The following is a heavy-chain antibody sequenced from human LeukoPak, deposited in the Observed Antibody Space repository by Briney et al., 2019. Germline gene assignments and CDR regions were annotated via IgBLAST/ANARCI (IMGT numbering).Heavy chain of an antibody. J-gene: IGHJ4*02. CDR2: INTDGSST. D-gene: IGHD3-10*01. Sequence: GGSLRLSCAASGFTFSNYWMHWVRQAPGKGLVWVSRINTDGSSTTYADSVKGRFTISRDNSKNTLYLQMNSLRAEDTAVYYCAKNYGSGSYGYFDYWGQGTLVTVSS. V-gene: IGHV3-74*01. CDR3: AKNYGSGSYGYFDY. CDR1: GFTFSNYW.